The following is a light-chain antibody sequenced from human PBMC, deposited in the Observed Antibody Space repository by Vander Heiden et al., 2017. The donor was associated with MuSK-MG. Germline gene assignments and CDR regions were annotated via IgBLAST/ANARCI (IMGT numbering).Light chain of an antibody. Sequence: EIVMTQSPVTLSVSPGERASLSCRASQSVGSTLAWYQQKPGQPPRLLIYGASTRASGIPARFSGSGSGTEFTLTISSLQSEDFAVYYCQHYNVWPPLTFGGGTRVEIK. CDR3: QHYNVWPPLT. CDR1: QSVGST. V-gene: IGKV3-15*01. CDR2: GAS. J-gene: IGKJ4*01.